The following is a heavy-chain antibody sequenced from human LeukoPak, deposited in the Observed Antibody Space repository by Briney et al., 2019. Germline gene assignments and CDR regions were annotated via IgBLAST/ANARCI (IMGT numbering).Heavy chain of an antibody. CDR2: INSDGGST. V-gene: IGHV3-74*03. J-gene: IGHJ6*02. Sequence: GGSLRLSCAASGFTFSSYWMHWVRHAPGKGLVWVSRINSDGGSTTYADSVKGRFTISRDNAKNMVYLQMNSLRAEDTAVYYCVRASDVVATADWGQGTTVTVSS. CDR1: GFTFSSYW. CDR3: VRASDVVATAD. D-gene: IGHD5-12*01.